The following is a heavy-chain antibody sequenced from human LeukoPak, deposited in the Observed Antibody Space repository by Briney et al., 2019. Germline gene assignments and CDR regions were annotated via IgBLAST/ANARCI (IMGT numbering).Heavy chain of an antibody. CDR1: GFTFSDYY. V-gene: IGHV3-11*01. Sequence: GGSLRLSCAASGFTFSDYYMSWIRQAPGKGLEWVSYISSSGSTIYYADSVKGRFTISRDNAKNSLYLQMNSLRAEDTAVYYCARDINWNDGFSLFDYWGQGTLVTVSS. CDR2: ISSSGSTI. J-gene: IGHJ4*02. D-gene: IGHD1-1*01. CDR3: ARDINWNDGFSLFDY.